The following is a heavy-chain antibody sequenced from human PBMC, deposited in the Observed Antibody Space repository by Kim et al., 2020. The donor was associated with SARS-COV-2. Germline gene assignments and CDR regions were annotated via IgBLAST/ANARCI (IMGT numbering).Heavy chain of an antibody. CDR1: GGSISSSSYY. CDR2: IYYSGST. Sequence: SETLSLTCTVSGGSISSSSYYWGWIRQPPGKGLEWIGSIYYSGSTYYNPSLKSRVTISVDTSKNQFSLKLSSVTAADTAVYYCARQFYYYDSSCRFDPWGQGTLVTVSS. D-gene: IGHD3-22*01. V-gene: IGHV4-39*01. CDR3: ARQFYYYDSSCRFDP. J-gene: IGHJ5*02.